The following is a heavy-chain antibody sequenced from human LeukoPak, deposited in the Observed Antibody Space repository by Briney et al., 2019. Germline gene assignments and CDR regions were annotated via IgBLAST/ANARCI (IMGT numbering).Heavy chain of an antibody. J-gene: IGHJ6*03. V-gene: IGHV4-39*01. CDR3: ARFDSRPHYMDV. CDR2: IYYSGST. CDR1: GGSISSSSYY. D-gene: IGHD3-9*01. Sequence: SETLSLTCTVSGGSISSSSYYWGWIRQPPGTGLEWIGSIYYSGSTYYNPSLKSRVTISVDTSKNQFSLKLSSVTAADTAVYYCARFDSRPHYMDVWGKGTTVTISS.